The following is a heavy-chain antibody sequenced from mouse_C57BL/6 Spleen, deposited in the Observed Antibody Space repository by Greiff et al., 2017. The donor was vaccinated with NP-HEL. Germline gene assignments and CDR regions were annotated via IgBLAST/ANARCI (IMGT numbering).Heavy chain of an antibody. CDR1: GYTFTSYW. D-gene: IGHD1-1*01. Sequence: VQLQQPGAELVKPGASVKMSCKASGYTFTSYWITWVKQRPGQGLEWVGDIYPGSGSTNYNEKVKRQGTLTVDTSSSTAYMQRSSLTSEDSAVDYCAREGDAVVSMDYWGQGTSVTVSS. J-gene: IGHJ4*01. CDR2: IYPGSGST. V-gene: IGHV1-55*01. CDR3: AREGDAVVSMDY.